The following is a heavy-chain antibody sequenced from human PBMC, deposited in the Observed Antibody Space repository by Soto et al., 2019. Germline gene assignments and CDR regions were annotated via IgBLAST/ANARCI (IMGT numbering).Heavy chain of an antibody. CDR1: AFTSSSYA. J-gene: IGHJ4*02. V-gene: IGHV3-23*01. CDR2: IGGGGGSST. CDR3: AKLLGDSVYSPTGY. D-gene: IGHD2-15*01. Sequence: EVQLLESGGGLVQPGGSLRLSCAASAFTSSSYAMSWVRQAPGKGLEWVSTIGGGGGSSTYYADSVKGRFTIFRDNSKNTLFLQMNSLRAEDTALYYCAKLLGDSVYSPTGYWGQGTLVTVSS.